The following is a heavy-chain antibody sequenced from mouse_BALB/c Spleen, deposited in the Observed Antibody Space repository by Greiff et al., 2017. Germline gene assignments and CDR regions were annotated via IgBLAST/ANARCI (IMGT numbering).Heavy chain of an antibody. D-gene: IGHD1-2*01. CDR2: ISSGSSTI. V-gene: IGHV5-17*02. J-gene: IGHJ2*01. CDR3: ARSRPKNDYFDY. Sequence: EVNVVESGGGLVQPGGSRKLSCAASGFTFSSFGMHWVRQAPEKGLEWVAYISSGSSTIYYADTVKGRFTISRDNPKNTLFLQMTSLRSEDTAMYYCARSRPKNDYFDYWGQGTTLTVSS. CDR1: GFTFSSFG.